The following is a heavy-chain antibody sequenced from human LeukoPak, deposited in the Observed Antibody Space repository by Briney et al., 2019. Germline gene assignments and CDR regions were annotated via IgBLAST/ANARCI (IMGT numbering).Heavy chain of an antibody. D-gene: IGHD4-17*01. CDR3: ARTTVTTYWFDP. CDR2: ISPSGGST. Sequence: GASVKVSCKAFGYTFTGYWMHWVRQAPGQGPEWMGVISPSGGSTIYAQKFQGRVTMTRDTSTSTVYMELSSLRSEDTAVYYCARTTVTTYWFDPWGQGTLVTVSS. J-gene: IGHJ5*02. CDR1: GYTFTGYW. V-gene: IGHV1-46*01.